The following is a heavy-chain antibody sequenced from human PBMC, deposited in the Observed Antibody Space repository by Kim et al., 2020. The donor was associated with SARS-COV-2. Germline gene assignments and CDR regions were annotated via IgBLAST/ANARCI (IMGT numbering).Heavy chain of an antibody. D-gene: IGHD2-15*01. CDR2: NI. CDR3: VAEIGGRSFGH. Sequence: NILYPDSVKGRFIIARDNTKSALSLLMNSLRPDDTAVYYCVAEIGGRSFGHWGQGTLVTVSS. V-gene: IGHV3-30*01. J-gene: IGHJ4*02.